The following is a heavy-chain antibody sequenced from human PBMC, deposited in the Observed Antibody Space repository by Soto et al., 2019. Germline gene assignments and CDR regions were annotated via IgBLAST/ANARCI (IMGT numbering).Heavy chain of an antibody. CDR2: FDPEDGET. CDR1: GYTLTELS. CDR3: ATVDRLSGSYTGVGVYYGMDV. J-gene: IGHJ6*02. V-gene: IGHV1-24*01. D-gene: IGHD1-26*01. Sequence: ASVKVSCKVSGYTLTELSMHWVRQAPGKGLEWMGCFDPEDGETIYAQKFQGRVTMTEDTSTDTAYMELSSLRSEDTAVYYCATVDRLSGSYTGVGVYYGMDVWGQGTTVTVSS.